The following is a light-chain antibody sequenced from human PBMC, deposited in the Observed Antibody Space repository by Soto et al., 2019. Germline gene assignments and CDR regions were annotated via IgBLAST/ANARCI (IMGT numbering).Light chain of an antibody. J-gene: IGLJ3*02. CDR1: SADIGGYNY. Sequence: QSALTQSASVSGSPGQSITISCTGTSADIGGYNYVSWYQQHPGKAPKLIIYEVSNRPSGVSNRFSGSKSGNTASLTISGLQAEDEANYYCSSYARSSTLVFGGGTKLTVL. CDR2: EVS. CDR3: SSYARSSTLV. V-gene: IGLV2-14*01.